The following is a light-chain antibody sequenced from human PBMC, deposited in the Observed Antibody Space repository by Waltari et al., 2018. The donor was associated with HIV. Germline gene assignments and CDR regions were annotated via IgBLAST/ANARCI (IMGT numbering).Light chain of an antibody. Sequence: EILMTQSPDTFSVSPGERATLSCRASQSVTTNLAWYQQKPGQAPRLLFYGSSTRATGLPDRLSGSGSGTEFTLTISSLQSEDSAVYYCQQYNHWPWTFGQGTTVEIK. J-gene: IGKJ1*01. CDR1: QSVTTN. CDR2: GSS. V-gene: IGKV3-15*01. CDR3: QQYNHWPWT.